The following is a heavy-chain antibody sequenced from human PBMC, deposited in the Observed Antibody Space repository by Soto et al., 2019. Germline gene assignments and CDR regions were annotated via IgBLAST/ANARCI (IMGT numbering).Heavy chain of an antibody. CDR1: GGTFSRSG. J-gene: IGHJ6*02. CDR2: IVPSLDTT. Sequence: ASVKVSCKASGGTFSRSGFSWVRQAPGQGLEWMGMIVPSLDTTNYAQKFQARVTITADEVTSTAYMELRSLRSEDTAVYYCARWPQPRYTADPYAVDVWGQGTRVTVSS. D-gene: IGHD3-16*02. CDR3: ARWPQPRYTADPYAVDV. V-gene: IGHV1-69*11.